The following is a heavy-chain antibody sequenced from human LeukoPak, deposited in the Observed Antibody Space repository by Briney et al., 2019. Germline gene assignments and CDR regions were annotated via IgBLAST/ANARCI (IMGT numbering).Heavy chain of an antibody. CDR3: ARVIDNVSYYFDY. D-gene: IGHD3-16*02. CDR2: ISSSSSYI. CDR1: GFTFSSYS. V-gene: IGHV3-21*01. J-gene: IGHJ4*02. Sequence: GGSLRLSCAASGFTFSSYSMNWVRQAPGKGLEWVSSISSSSSYIYYADSVKGRFTISRDNAKNSLYLQMDSLRAEDTAVYYCARVIDNVSYYFDYWGQGTLVTVSS.